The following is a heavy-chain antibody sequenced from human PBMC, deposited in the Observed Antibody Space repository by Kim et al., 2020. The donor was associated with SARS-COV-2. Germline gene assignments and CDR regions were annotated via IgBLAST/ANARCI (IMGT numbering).Heavy chain of an antibody. V-gene: IGHV3-30*04. CDR1: GFTFSSYA. J-gene: IGHJ4*01. D-gene: IGHD2-15*01. CDR2: ISYDGSNK. Sequence: GGSLRLSCAASGFTFSSYAMHWVRQAPGKGLEWVAVISYDGSNKYYADSVKGRFTISRDNSKNTLYLQMNSLRTEDTAVYYYARDDIIRWGQGTLVTVSS. CDR3: ARDDIIR.